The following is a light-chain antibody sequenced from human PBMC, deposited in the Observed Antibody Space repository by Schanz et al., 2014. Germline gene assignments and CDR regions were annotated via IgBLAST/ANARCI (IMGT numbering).Light chain of an antibody. CDR2: DAS. J-gene: IGKJ4*01. CDR3: QQRSNWLT. CDR1: QSVSNN. V-gene: IGKV3-11*01. Sequence: EIVMTQSPATLSLSPGEGAALSCRASQSVSNNLAWYQQKPGQAPRLLIYDASNRATGIPARFSGSGSGTDFTLTISSLEPEDFAVYYCQQRSNWLTFGGGTKVEIK.